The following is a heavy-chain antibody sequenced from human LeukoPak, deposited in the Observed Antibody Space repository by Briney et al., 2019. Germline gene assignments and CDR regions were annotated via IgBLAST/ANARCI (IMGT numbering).Heavy chain of an antibody. Sequence: GGSLRLSCAASGVTFGSYAMSWVRQAPGKGLEWVSGISESGGSTYYADSVKGRFTISRDNSKNTLFLQMNSLRAEDTAVYYCAKDHIRRDGYSDFDYWGQGTLVTVSS. CDR3: AKDHIRRDGYSDFDY. V-gene: IGHV3-23*01. CDR1: GVTFGSYA. D-gene: IGHD6-13*01. CDR2: ISESGGST. J-gene: IGHJ4*02.